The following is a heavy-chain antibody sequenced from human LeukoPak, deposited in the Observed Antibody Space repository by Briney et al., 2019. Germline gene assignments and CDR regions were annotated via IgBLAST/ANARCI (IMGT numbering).Heavy chain of an antibody. Sequence: GGSERLFQAASGFTFTRYGMHWVRQAPGGGLEWVAVILCDGRSKYYPDSVKGRFTISRDNSKTTLYLQMNSLRAEDTAVYYCVKDWGNCFASGSSYFDYWGQGTPVTVSS. CDR1: GFTFTRYG. D-gene: IGHD3-10*01. CDR3: VKDWGNCFASGSSYFDY. J-gene: IGHJ4*02. V-gene: IGHV3-30*19. CDR2: ILCDGRSK.